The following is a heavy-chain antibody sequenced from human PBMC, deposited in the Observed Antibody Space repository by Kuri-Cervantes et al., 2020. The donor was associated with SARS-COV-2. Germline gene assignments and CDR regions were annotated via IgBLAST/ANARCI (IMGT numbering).Heavy chain of an antibody. CDR1: GFTFSSYA. CDR3: AKAGGCSGYLYYFDY. V-gene: IGHV3-23*01. D-gene: IGHD5-12*01. Sequence: GGSLRLSCAASGFTFSSYAMSWVRQAPGKGLEWVSAISGSGGSTYYADSVKGRFTISRDNSKNTLYLQMNSLRAEDTAVYYCAKAGGCSGYLYYFDYWGQGTLVTVSS. CDR2: ISGSGGST. J-gene: IGHJ4*02.